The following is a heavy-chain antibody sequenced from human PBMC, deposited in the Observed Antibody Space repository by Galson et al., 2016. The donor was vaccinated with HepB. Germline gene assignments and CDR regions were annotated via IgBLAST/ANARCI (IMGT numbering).Heavy chain of an antibody. CDR3: VRDISSSHFDL. Sequence: SLRLSCAASGFTFSSYGFHWVRQAPDKGLEWVAVIWHDGSKKYYADSVKGRFTISRDNSKSSLYLDMSSLRAEDTAVYYCVRDISSSHFDLWGRGTLVTVTS. V-gene: IGHV3-33*01. CDR2: IWHDGSKK. CDR1: GFTFSSYG. J-gene: IGHJ2*01. D-gene: IGHD2-2*01.